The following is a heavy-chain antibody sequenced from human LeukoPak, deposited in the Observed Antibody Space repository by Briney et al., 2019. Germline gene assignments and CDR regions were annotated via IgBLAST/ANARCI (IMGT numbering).Heavy chain of an antibody. Sequence: SVKVSCKASGGTFSSYAISWVRQAPGQGLEWMGRIIPIFGTANYAPKFQGRVTITTDESTSTACMELSSLRSDDTAVYYCAMGWWELRHFDYWGQGTLVTVSS. D-gene: IGHD1-26*01. CDR3: AMGWWELRHFDY. CDR1: GGTFSSYA. CDR2: IIPIFGTA. J-gene: IGHJ4*02. V-gene: IGHV1-69*05.